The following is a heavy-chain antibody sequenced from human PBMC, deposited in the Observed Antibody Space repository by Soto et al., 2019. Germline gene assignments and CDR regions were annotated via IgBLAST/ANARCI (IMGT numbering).Heavy chain of an antibody. J-gene: IGHJ6*02. V-gene: IGHV3-33*01. CDR1: GFTFSSYG. Sequence: GGSLRLSCAASGFTFSSYGMHWVRQAPGKGLEWVAVIWYDGSNKYYADSVKGRFTISRDNSKNTLYLQMNSLRAEDTAVYYCARDVGYSNSYYYYYGMDVWGQGTTVTVSS. D-gene: IGHD4-4*01. CDR2: IWYDGSNK. CDR3: ARDVGYSNSYYYYYGMDV.